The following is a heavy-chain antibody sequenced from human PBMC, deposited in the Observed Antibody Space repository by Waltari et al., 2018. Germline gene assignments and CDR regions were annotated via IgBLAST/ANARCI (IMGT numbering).Heavy chain of an antibody. CDR2: IYTSGST. D-gene: IGHD5-18*01. CDR1: GGSISSGSYY. V-gene: IGHV4-61*02. J-gene: IGHJ4*02. Sequence: QVQLQESGPGLVKPSQTLSLTCTVSGGSISSGSYYWSWIRQPAGKGLELIGRIYTSGSTNYNPSLKSRVTISVDTSKNQFSLKLSSVTAADTAVYYCARDGGSTAMVTHFDYWGQGTLVTVSS. CDR3: ARDGGSTAMVTHFDY.